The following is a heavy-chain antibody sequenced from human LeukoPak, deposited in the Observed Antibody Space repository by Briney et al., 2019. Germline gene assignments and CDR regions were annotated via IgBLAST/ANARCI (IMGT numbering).Heavy chain of an antibody. CDR2: INPSGGST. V-gene: IGHV1-46*01. J-gene: IGHJ4*02. D-gene: IGHD5-24*01. CDR1: GYTFTSYY. Sequence: GASVKVSCKASGYTFTSYYMHWVRQAPGQGLERMGIINPSGGSTSYAQKFQGRVTMTRDTSTSTVYMELSSLRSEDTAVYYCARVKRWLQFSPYFDYWGQGTLVTVSS. CDR3: ARVKRWLQFSPYFDY.